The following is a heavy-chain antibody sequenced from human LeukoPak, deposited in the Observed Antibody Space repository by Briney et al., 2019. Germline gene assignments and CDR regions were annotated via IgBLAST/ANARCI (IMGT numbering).Heavy chain of an antibody. D-gene: IGHD6-19*01. CDR2: ISSSISSGSTI. J-gene: IGHJ6*02. CDR1: GFTFSSYA. CDR3: ARGTPSSSGWLYYGMDV. V-gene: IGHV3-48*04. Sequence: GGSLRLSCAASGFTFSSYAMNWVRQAPGKGLEWVSYISSSISSGSTIYYVDSVKGRFTISRDNAKNSFYLQMHRLRAEDTAVYYCARGTPSSSGWLYYGMDVWGQGTTVTVSS.